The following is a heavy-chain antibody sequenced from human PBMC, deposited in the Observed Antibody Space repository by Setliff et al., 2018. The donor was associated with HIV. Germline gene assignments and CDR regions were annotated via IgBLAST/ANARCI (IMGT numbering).Heavy chain of an antibody. J-gene: IGHJ4*02. CDR3: AKDYWSYSSSWYYFDS. Sequence: GSLRLSCTASGFTFSSYGMNWVRQAPGKGLEWVAVIWYDGSDEYYADSVKGRFTISRDDSKNTVYLQMNSLRAEDTAVYYCAKDYWSYSSSWYYFDSWGQGTLVTVSS. CDR1: GFTFSSYG. D-gene: IGHD6-13*01. V-gene: IGHV3-33*06. CDR2: IWYDGSDE.